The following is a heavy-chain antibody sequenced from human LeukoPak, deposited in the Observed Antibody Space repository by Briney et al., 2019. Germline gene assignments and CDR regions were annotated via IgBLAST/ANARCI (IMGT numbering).Heavy chain of an antibody. CDR2: ISGSGGST. Sequence: QTGGSLRLSCAASGFTFSSYAMSWVRQAPGKGLEWVSAISGSGGSTYYADSVKGRFTISRDNSKNTLYLQMNSLRAEDTAVYYCAKDERNWNYNLASQTYDWGQGTLVTVSS. D-gene: IGHD1-7*01. CDR3: AKDERNWNYNLASQTYD. J-gene: IGHJ4*02. CDR1: GFTFSSYA. V-gene: IGHV3-23*01.